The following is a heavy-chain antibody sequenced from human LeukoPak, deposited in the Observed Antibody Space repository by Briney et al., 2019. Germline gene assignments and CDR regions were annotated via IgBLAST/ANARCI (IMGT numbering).Heavy chain of an antibody. CDR1: GFTFSSYG. J-gene: IGHJ4*02. CDR3: AKERGTTTWLDY. V-gene: IGHV3-30*18. Sequence: GRSLRLSCGASGFTFSSYGMHWVRQAPGKGLEWVAVISYDGSKKYYGDSVKGRFTISRDSSENRLYLQLNSLRPEDTAVYYCAKERGTTTWLDYWGQGILVTVSS. D-gene: IGHD2-2*01. CDR2: ISYDGSKK.